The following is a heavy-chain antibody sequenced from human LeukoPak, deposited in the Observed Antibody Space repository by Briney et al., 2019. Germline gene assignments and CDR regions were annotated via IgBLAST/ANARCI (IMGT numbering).Heavy chain of an antibody. CDR2: IRYDGSNK. CDR1: GFTFSSYG. Sequence: GGSLRLSCAASGFTFSSYGMHWVRQAPGKGLEWVAFIRYDGSNKYYADSVKGRFTISRDNAKNSLYLQMNSLRAEDTAVYYCARATILAYWGQGTLVTVSS. V-gene: IGHV3-30*02. D-gene: IGHD2-2*01. CDR3: ARATILAY. J-gene: IGHJ4*02.